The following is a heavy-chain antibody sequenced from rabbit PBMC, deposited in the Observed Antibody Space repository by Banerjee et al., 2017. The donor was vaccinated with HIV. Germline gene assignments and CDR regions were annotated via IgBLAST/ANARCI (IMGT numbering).Heavy chain of an antibody. CDR1: GFSFSRTYY. V-gene: IGHV1S40*01. CDR2: IQAGSGGST. Sequence: QSLEESGGDLVKPGASLTLTCAASGFSFSRTYYMCWVRQAPGRGLEWIACIQAGSGGSTYYASWAKGRFTISKTSSTTVTLQMTGLTAADTATYFCTRVDYSRGWGDLWGPGTLVTVS. D-gene: IGHD4-1*01. CDR3: TRVDYSRGWGDL. J-gene: IGHJ4*01.